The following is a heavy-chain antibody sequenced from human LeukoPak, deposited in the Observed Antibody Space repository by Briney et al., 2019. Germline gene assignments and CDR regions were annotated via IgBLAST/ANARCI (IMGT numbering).Heavy chain of an antibody. CDR2: IKSKTDGGTT. V-gene: IGHV3-15*01. J-gene: IGHJ4*02. Sequence: NPGGSLRLSCAASGFTFSSYAMSWVRQAPGKGLEWVGRIKSKTDGGTTDYPAPVKGRFTISRDDSKNTLFLQMNSLKTEDTAVYFCTTDSYFYNSQFDFWGQGTPVTVSS. D-gene: IGHD3-22*01. CDR1: GFTFSSYA. CDR3: TTDSYFYNSQFDF.